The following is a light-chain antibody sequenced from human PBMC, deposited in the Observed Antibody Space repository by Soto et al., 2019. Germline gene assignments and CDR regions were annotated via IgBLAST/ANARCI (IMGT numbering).Light chain of an antibody. J-gene: IGKJ4*01. Sequence: DIQMTQSPSTLSASVGDRVTITCRASQSISSWLAWYQQKPGKAANFLIYKASSLESGAPSRLSDSRSETEFTLTISSLQPDDFATYYCQQYKSYPVTFGGGTKVEIK. CDR1: QSISSW. CDR3: QQYKSYPVT. CDR2: KAS. V-gene: IGKV1-5*03.